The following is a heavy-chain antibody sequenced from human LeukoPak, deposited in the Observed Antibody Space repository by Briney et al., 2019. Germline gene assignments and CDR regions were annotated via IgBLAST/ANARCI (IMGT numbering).Heavy chain of an antibody. J-gene: IGHJ4*02. D-gene: IGHD6-25*01. CDR2: IYSGGSA. CDR3: ARDKNPGIAAD. CDR1: GFTVSSNY. V-gene: IGHV3-53*01. Sequence: AGGSLRLSCAASGFTVSSNYMSWVRQAPGKGLEWFSVIYSGGSAFYADSVKGRFTISRDNSKNTLYLQMNSLRAEDTAVYYCARDKNPGIAADWGQGTLVTVSS.